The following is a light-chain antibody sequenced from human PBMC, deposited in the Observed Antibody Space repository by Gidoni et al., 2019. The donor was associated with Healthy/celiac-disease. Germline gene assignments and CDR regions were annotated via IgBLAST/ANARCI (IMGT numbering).Light chain of an antibody. J-gene: IGKJ2*01. V-gene: IGKV3-11*01. CDR1: QSVSSY. Sequence: EIVLTQSPATLSLSPGDRATLSCRASQSVSSYLAWYQQKPGQAPRLLIYDASNRATGIPARFSGSGSGTDFTLTISSLEPEDFAGYYCQQRNTFGQXTKLEIK. CDR2: DAS. CDR3: QQRNT.